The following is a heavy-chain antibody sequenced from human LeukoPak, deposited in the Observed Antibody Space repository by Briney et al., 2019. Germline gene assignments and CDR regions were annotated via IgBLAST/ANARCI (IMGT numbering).Heavy chain of an antibody. CDR3: ARRASGLNWFDP. CDR1: GGSISSSSYY. CDR2: IYYSGST. Sequence: SEALSLTCTVSGGSISSSSYYWGWIRQPPGKGLEWIGSIYYSGSTYYNPSLKSRVTISVDTSKNQFSLNLNSVTAADTALYYCARRASGLNWFDPWGQGILVTVSS. D-gene: IGHD6-19*01. J-gene: IGHJ5*02. V-gene: IGHV4-39*07.